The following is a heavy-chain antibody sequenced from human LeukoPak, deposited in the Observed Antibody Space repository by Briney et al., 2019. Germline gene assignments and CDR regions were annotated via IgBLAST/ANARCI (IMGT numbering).Heavy chain of an antibody. D-gene: IGHD3-10*02. V-gene: IGHV1-69*13. CDR3: ARGLVPRYYYYMDV. CDR1: GYTFTSYG. Sequence: SVKVSCKASGYTFTSYGISWVRQAPGQGLEWMGGIIPIFGTTNYAQKFQGRVTITADESTSTAYMELSSLRSEDTAVYYCARGLVPRYYYYMDVWGKGTPVTVSS. CDR2: IIPIFGTT. J-gene: IGHJ6*03.